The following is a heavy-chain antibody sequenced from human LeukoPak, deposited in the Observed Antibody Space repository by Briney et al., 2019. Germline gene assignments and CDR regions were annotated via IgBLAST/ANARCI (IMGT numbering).Heavy chain of an antibody. CDR3: ARDFGY. V-gene: IGHV3-30*04. CDR1: GFTFSNYA. CDR2: ISTDGNNQ. Sequence: GGSLRLSCAASGFTFSNYAMNWIRQTPTKGREWLAAISTDGNNQNYADSVKGRFTISRDNSKNTLYLQVSSLTVDDTAVYYCARDFGYWGQGTLVTVSS. J-gene: IGHJ4*02.